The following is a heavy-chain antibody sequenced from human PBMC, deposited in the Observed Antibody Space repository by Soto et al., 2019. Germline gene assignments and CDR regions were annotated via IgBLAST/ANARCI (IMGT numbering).Heavy chain of an antibody. CDR3: ARDRGVAXPVAGNTHYYYYMDV. CDR1: GYSFTNYG. J-gene: IGHJ6*03. CDR2: ISGFNGNT. Sequence: QDQLVQSGAEVKKPGASVTVSCKASGYSFTNYGITWVRQAPGQGLEWMGWISGFNGNTHYAQKLQGRVTMTTDASTSTAYMELRSLRSDDTAVYYCARDRGVAXPVAGNTHYYYYMDVWGKGTTVTVSS. V-gene: IGHV1-18*01. D-gene: IGHD6-19*01.